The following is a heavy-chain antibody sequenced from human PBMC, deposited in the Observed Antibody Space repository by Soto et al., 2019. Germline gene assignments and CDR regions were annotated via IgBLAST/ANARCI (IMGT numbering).Heavy chain of an antibody. Sequence: PGGSLRLSCAASGFTFSNYWMGWVRQAPGKGLEWVANIKHDGSEKYYVDSVKGRFTISRDNAQNSLYLQMNSLRAEDTAVYYCGAAPYYFDYWGQGTLVTVSS. CDR2: IKHDGSEK. J-gene: IGHJ4*02. CDR1: GFTFSNYW. V-gene: IGHV3-7*05. D-gene: IGHD6-6*01. CDR3: GAAPYYFDY.